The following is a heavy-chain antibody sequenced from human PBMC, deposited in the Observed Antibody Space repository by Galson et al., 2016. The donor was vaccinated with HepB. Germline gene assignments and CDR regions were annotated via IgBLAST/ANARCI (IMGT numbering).Heavy chain of an antibody. CDR3: ARLLTTVTAGRDYFDY. CDR2: ISVYDGNT. Sequence: SVKVSCKASGYTFTNYGITWVRQAPGQGLEWMGWISVYDGNTNYAQKLQGRVTVTTDTSTSTAYMEVRNPRSDDTAVYYCARLLTTVTAGRDYFDYWGQGSLVTVSS. CDR1: GYTFTNYG. V-gene: IGHV1-18*04. J-gene: IGHJ4*02. D-gene: IGHD4-17*01.